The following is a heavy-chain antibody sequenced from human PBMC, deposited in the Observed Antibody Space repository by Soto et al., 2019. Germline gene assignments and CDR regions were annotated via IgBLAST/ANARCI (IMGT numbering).Heavy chain of an antibody. CDR1: GGPMNNYY. Sequence: QVQLQESGPGLVKPSETLSLTCTISGGPMNNYYCSWFRQPRGQGLEWIGYMGYNGFTRYNPSLRRCVAISLAPAKNQFSLNLSSVTAADTALYYCARQGFGELHGLVDVWGQGITVTVSS. CDR3: ARQGFGELHGLVDV. CDR2: MGYNGFT. J-gene: IGHJ6*02. V-gene: IGHV4-59*08. D-gene: IGHD3-10*01.